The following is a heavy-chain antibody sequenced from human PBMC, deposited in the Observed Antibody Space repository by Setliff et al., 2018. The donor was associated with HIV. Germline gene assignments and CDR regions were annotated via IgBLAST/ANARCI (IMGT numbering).Heavy chain of an antibody. CDR2: IIPVFGPP. CDR1: GGTFSSYA. Sequence: GASVKVSCKASGGTFSSYAISWVRQAPGQGLEWMGGIIPVFGPPNYAKKFQLRLTITADESTNTAYMELSSLKSEDTAVYYCARRMEMTPIGYWGQGTLVTVSS. V-gene: IGHV1-69*13. D-gene: IGHD2-15*01. CDR3: ARRMEMTPIGY. J-gene: IGHJ4*02.